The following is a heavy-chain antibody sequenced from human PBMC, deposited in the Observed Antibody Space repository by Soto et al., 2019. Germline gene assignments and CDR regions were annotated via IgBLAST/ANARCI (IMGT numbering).Heavy chain of an antibody. CDR1: GFTFSSYG. D-gene: IGHD6-25*01. CDR2: ISYDGSNK. J-gene: IGHJ6*02. CDR3: AKDRRPNYYYGMDV. V-gene: IGHV3-30*18. Sequence: VQLVESGGGVVQPGRSLRLSCAASGFTFSSYGMHWVRQAPGKGLEWVAVISYDGSNKYYADSVKGRFTIYRDNSKNTLYLQMNSLRAEDTAVYYCAKDRRPNYYYGMDVWGQGTTVTVSS.